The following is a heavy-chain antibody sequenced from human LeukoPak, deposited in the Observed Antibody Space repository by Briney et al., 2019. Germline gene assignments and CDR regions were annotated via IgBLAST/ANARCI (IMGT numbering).Heavy chain of an antibody. V-gene: IGHV4-59*01. CDR1: GGSISTYY. CDR2: IYYTGTT. J-gene: IGHJ4*02. CDR3: ARVLYKGPFDY. Sequence: SETLSLTCSVSGGSISTYYWSWIRQPPGKGLEWIGYIYYTGTTNYNPSLRSRVTMSVDTSRNQFSLRLSSVTAADTAVYYCARVLYKGPFDYWGQGTLVTVSS. D-gene: IGHD3-16*02.